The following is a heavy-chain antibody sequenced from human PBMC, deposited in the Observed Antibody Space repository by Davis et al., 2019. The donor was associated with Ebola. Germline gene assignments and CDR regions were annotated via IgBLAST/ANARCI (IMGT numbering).Heavy chain of an antibody. Sequence: GESLKISCAASGFRFDDYGMSWVRQVPGMGLEWVSSLSGTAAASYYADSVKGRFTISRDNSKKTLYLDMNSLRADDTAIYYCATNCTGANCYSGGDYWGPGTLVTVSS. CDR1: GFRFDDYG. D-gene: IGHD2-15*01. CDR3: ATNCTGANCYSGGDY. J-gene: IGHJ4*02. V-gene: IGHV3-23*01. CDR2: LSGTAAAS.